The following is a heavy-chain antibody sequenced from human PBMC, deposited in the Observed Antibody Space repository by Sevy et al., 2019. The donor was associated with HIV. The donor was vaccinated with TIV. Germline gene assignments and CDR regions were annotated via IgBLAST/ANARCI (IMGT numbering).Heavy chain of an antibody. CDR1: GFTFSNYD. D-gene: IGHD3-22*01. Sequence: GGSLRLSCAASGFTFSNYDMNWVRQAPGKGLECVSSISSDSNYIHYADSVRGRFTISRDNTKNSVYLQMKTLRAEDTAIYFCATEFGYFFDNSGYYSENYWGQGTLVTVSS. CDR2: ISSDSNYI. CDR3: ATEFGYFFDNSGYYSENY. J-gene: IGHJ4*02. V-gene: IGHV3-21*06.